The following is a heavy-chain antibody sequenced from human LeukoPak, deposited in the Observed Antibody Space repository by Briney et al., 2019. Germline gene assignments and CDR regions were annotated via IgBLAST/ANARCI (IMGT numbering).Heavy chain of an antibody. V-gene: IGHV1-2*02. CDR1: GYNFNDYY. CDR3: ARDPLYGSGSDHNVWVFDY. D-gene: IGHD3-10*01. Sequence: ASVKVSCKASGYNFNDYYTHWVRQAPGQGLEWMGWINPITGGTNYAQKFQGRVTMTRDTSISTAYMELSRLTSDDTAVFYCARDPLYGSGSDHNVWVFDYWGHGTLVTVSS. CDR2: INPITGGT. J-gene: IGHJ4*01.